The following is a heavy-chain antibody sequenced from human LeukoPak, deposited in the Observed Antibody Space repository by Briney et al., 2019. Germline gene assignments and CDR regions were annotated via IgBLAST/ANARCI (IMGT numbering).Heavy chain of an antibody. CDR2: IIPIFGTA. CDR3: ARDQSAAAAAGFYFDY. J-gene: IGHJ4*02. D-gene: IGHD6-13*01. V-gene: IGHV1-69*13. CDR1: GGTFSSYA. Sequence: SVKVSCKASGGTFSSYAISWVRQAPGQGLEWMGGIIPIFGTANYAQKFQGRVTITADESTSTAYMELSSLRSEDTAVYYCARDQSAAAAAGFYFDYWGQGTLVTVSS.